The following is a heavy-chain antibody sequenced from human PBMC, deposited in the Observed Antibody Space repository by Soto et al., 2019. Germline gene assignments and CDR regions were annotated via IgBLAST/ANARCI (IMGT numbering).Heavy chain of an antibody. CDR3: AKGISGSKISYFAH. CDR2: ISGSGGST. J-gene: IGHJ4*02. Sequence: GGSLRLSCAASGFTFSSYAMSWVRQAPGKGLEWVSAISGSGGSTYYADSVKGRFTISRDNSKNTLYLQMNSLRAEDTAVYYCAKGISGSKISYFAHWGQGTLVTVSP. CDR1: GFTFSSYA. D-gene: IGHD6-19*01. V-gene: IGHV3-23*01.